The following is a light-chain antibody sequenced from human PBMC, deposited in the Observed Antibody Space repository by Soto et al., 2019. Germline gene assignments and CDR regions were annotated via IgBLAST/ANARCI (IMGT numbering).Light chain of an antibody. CDR2: DAS. CDR3: QQYDHLPPRT. J-gene: IGKJ5*01. V-gene: IGKV1-33*01. CDR1: QDITNY. Sequence: DIQMTQSPSSLSASVGDRVTITCQASQDITNYLNWYQQKPGEAPKLLIYDASNLKTGVPSRFSGSASGTDFTFIISSLQPEDIATFYCQQYDHLPPRTFGQGTRLEIK.